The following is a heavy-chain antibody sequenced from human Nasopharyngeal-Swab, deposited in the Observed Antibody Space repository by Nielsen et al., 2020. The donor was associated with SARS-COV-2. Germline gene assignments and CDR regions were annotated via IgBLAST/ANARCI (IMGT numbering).Heavy chain of an antibody. V-gene: IGHV4-4*02. CDR2: IYHSGST. CDR3: ARDPRGTMIVVGDAFDI. D-gene: IGHD3-22*01. Sequence: SKTLSLTCAVSGGSISSSNWWSWVRQPPGKGLEWIGEIYHSGSTNYNPSLKSRVTISVDKSKNQFSLKLSSVTAADTAVYYCARDPRGTMIVVGDAFDIWGQGTMVTVSS. J-gene: IGHJ3*02. CDR1: GGSISSSNW.